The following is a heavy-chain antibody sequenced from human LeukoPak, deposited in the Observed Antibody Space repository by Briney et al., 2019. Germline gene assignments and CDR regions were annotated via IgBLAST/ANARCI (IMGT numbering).Heavy chain of an antibody. CDR1: GYTFTSYY. CDR3: ARVADAKVIPVDYGMDV. Sequence: ASVKVSCKASGYTFTSYYMHWVRQAPGQGLEWMGIINPSGGSTSYAQKLQGRVIMTRDTSTSTVYMELSSLRSEDTAVYYCARVADAKVIPVDYGMDVWGQGTTVTVSS. CDR2: INPSGGST. V-gene: IGHV1-46*01. J-gene: IGHJ6*02. D-gene: IGHD6-13*01.